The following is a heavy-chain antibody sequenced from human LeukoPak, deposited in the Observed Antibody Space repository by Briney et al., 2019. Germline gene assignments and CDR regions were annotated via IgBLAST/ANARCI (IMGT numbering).Heavy chain of an antibody. CDR1: GFTFSSYA. J-gene: IGHJ4*02. Sequence: PGGSLRLSCAASGFTFSSYAMSWVRQAPGKGLEWVSAISGSGGSTYYADSVKGRFTISRDNSKNTLYLQMNSLRAEDTAVYYCAKGTTSGSYYSYYFDYWGQGTLVTVPS. CDR2: ISGSGGST. D-gene: IGHD1-26*01. V-gene: IGHV3-23*01. CDR3: AKGTTSGSYYSYYFDY.